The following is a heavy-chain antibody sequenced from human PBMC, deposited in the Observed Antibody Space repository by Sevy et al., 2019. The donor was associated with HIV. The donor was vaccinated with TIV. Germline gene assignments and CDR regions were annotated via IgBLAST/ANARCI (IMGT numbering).Heavy chain of an antibody. Sequence: GGSPRLSCTASGFTFSSYTINWVRQAPGKGLAWVSSISSDSGYIYNADSVKGRFTISRDNAKNSLYLQMNSLRAEDTAVYYCARVPIIAADGMYYFDYWGQGTLVTVSS. V-gene: IGHV3-21*01. CDR3: ARVPIIAADGMYYFDY. CDR1: GFTFSSYT. D-gene: IGHD6-13*01. CDR2: ISSDSGYI. J-gene: IGHJ4*02.